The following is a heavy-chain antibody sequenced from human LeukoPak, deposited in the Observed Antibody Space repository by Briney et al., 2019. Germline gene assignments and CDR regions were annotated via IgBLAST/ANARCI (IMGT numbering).Heavy chain of an antibody. CDR3: ARAGTRGDCDAFDI. D-gene: IGHD2-21*02. CDR1: GFTVSSNY. V-gene: IGHV3-53*01. CDR2: IYSGGST. Sequence: GGSLRLSCAASGFTVSSNYMTWVRQAPGKGLEWVSVIYSGGSTYSADSVQGRFTISRDNSKNTLYLQMNSLRAEDTAVYYCARAGTRGDCDAFDIWGQGTMVTVSS. J-gene: IGHJ3*02.